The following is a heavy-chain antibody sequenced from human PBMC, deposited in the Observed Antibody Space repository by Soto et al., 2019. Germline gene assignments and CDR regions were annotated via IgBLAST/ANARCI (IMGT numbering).Heavy chain of an antibody. V-gene: IGHV5-51*01. Sequence: GESLKISCKGSGYSFTSYWIGWVRQMPGKGLEWMGIIYPGDSDTRYSPSFQGQVTISADKSISTAYLQWSSLKASDTAMYYCARFPGDLVEYQLLTFGYGMDVWGQGTKVTVSS. J-gene: IGHJ6*02. CDR2: IYPGDSDT. CDR1: GYSFTSYW. CDR3: ARFPGDLVEYQLLTFGYGMDV. D-gene: IGHD2-2*01.